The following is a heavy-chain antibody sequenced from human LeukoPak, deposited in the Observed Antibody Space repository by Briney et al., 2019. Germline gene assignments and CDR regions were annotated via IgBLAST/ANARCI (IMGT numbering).Heavy chain of an antibody. CDR3: ARGAWGVPAATY. J-gene: IGHJ4*02. CDR2: INHSGST. V-gene: IGHV4-34*01. Sequence: PSETLSLTCAVYGGSFSGYYCSWIRQPPGKGLEWIGEINHSGSTNYNPSLKSRVTISVDTSKNQFSLKLSSVTAADTAVYYCARGAWGVPAATYWGQGTLVTVSS. CDR1: GGSFSGYY. D-gene: IGHD2-2*01.